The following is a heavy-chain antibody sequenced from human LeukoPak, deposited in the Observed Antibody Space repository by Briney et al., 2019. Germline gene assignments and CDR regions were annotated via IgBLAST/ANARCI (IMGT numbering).Heavy chain of an antibody. CDR3: TTDPIYGSRTTDY. J-gene: IGHJ4*02. Sequence: GGSLRLSCAASGFTFSNAWMSWVRQAPGKGLEWVGRIKSKTDGGTTDHAAPVKGRFTISRDDSKNTLYLQMNSLKTEDTAVYYCTTDPIYGSRTTDYWGQGTLVTVSS. CDR1: GFTFSNAW. CDR2: IKSKTDGGTT. D-gene: IGHD1-1*01. V-gene: IGHV3-15*01.